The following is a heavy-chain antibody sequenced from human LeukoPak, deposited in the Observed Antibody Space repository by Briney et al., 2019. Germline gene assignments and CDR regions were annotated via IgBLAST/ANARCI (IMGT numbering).Heavy chain of an antibody. CDR3: ARLTLTGHYYYMDV. CDR1: GYTFTDYY. CDR2: INPNSGGT. V-gene: IGHV1-2*02. Sequence: ASVKVSCKASGYTFTDYYMHWVRQAPGQGLEWMGWINPNSGGTNYAQKFQGRVTMTRDTSISTAYMELSRLRSDDTAVYYCARLTLTGHYYYMDVWGKGTTVTVSS. J-gene: IGHJ6*03. D-gene: IGHD7-27*01.